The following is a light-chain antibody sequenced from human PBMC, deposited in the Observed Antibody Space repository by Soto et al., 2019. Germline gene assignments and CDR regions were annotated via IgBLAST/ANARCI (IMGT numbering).Light chain of an antibody. J-gene: IGKJ1*01. CDR2: GAS. V-gene: IGKV3-20*01. CDR3: QQYGSSPWT. CDR1: QSISSNY. Sequence: TQSPSTLSASVGDRVTITCRASQSISSNYLAWYQQKPGKAPRPLIYGASSRATGIPDRFSGSGAGTDFTLTISRLEPEDFAVYYCQQYGSSPWTFGQGTKVEIK.